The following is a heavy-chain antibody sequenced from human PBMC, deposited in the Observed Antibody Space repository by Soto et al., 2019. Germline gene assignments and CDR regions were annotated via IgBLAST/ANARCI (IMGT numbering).Heavy chain of an antibody. V-gene: IGHV4-34*01. CDR2: INHSGST. CDR1: GGSFSGYY. J-gene: IGHJ4*02. D-gene: IGHD6-13*01. Sequence: SETLSLTCSVDGGSFSGYYWSWIRQPPGKGLEWIGEINHSGSTNYNPSLKSRVTISVDTSKNQFSLKLSSVTAADTAVYYCARGLYSSSWTPFDYWGQGTLVTVSS. CDR3: ARGLYSSSWTPFDY.